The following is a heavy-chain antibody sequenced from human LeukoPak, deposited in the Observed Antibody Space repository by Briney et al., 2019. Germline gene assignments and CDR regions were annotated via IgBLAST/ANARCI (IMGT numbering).Heavy chain of an antibody. CDR3: ARLSAAMVIVY. V-gene: IGHV4-59*08. CDR2: IYYSGST. D-gene: IGHD5-18*01. Sequence: SETLSLPCTVPGSSISSYYWSWIRPPPGKGLEWIGYIYYSGSTNYNPSLKSRVTIPVDTSKNQFSLKLSSVTAADTAVYYCARLSAAMVIVYWGQGTLVTVSS. J-gene: IGHJ4*02. CDR1: GSSISSYY.